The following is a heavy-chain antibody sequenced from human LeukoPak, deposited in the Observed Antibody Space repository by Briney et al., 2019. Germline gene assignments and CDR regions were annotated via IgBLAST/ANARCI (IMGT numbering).Heavy chain of an antibody. D-gene: IGHD2-8*01. CDR3: ATDLPHLYCTNGVCLDY. CDR1: GYTLTELS. Sequence: ASVKVSCKVSGYTLTELSMHWVRQAPGKGLEWMGGFDPEGGETIYAQKFQGRVTMTEDTSTDTAYMELSSLRSEDTAVYYCATDLPHLYCTNGVCLDYWGQGTLVTVSS. V-gene: IGHV1-24*01. J-gene: IGHJ4*02. CDR2: FDPEGGET.